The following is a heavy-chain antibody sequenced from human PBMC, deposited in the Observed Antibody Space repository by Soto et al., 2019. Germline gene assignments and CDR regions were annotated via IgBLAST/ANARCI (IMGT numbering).Heavy chain of an antibody. CDR3: ARERTAMAIYHYYYYGMDV. CDR2: ISAYNGNT. V-gene: IGHV1-18*01. CDR1: GYTFTSYG. J-gene: IGHJ6*02. Sequence: ASVKVSCKASGYTFTSYGISWVRQAPGQGLEWMGWISAYNGNTNYAQKLQGRVTMTTDTSTSTAYMELRSLRSDDTAVYYCARERTAMAIYHYYYYGMDVWGQGTTVTVSS. D-gene: IGHD5-18*01.